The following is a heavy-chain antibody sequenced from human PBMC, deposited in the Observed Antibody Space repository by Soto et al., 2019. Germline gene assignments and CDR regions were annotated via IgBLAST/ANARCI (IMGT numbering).Heavy chain of an antibody. D-gene: IGHD4-4*01. J-gene: IGHJ6*03. CDR1: GYTFTSYY. V-gene: IGHV1-46*03. CDR2: INPSGGST. Sequence: ASVKVSCKASGYTFTSYYMHWVRQAPGQGLEWMGIINPSGGSTSYAQKFQGRVTMTRDTSTSTVYMELSSLRSEDTAVYYCARDTEVTVTTFIKAETYYYYYMDVWGKGTTVTVSS. CDR3: ARDTEVTVTTFIKAETYYYYYMDV.